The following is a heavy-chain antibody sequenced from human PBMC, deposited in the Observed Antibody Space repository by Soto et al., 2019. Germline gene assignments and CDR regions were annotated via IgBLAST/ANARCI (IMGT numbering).Heavy chain of an antibody. CDR2: ISAYNGNT. J-gene: IGHJ5*02. CDR3: ANVVGVVSPDINWFDP. CDR1: GYTFTSYG. V-gene: IGHV1-18*01. Sequence: QVQLMQSGAEVKKPGASVKVSCKASGYTFTSYGISWVRQAPGQGLEWMGWISAYNGNTNYAQKLQGRVTMTTDTSTSTAYMELRSLRSDDTAVYCCANVVGVVSPDINWFDPWGQGTLVTVSS. D-gene: IGHD3-3*01.